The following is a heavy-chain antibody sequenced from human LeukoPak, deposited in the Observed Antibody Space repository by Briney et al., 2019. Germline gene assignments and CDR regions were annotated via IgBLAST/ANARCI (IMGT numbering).Heavy chain of an antibody. V-gene: IGHV4-61*01. D-gene: IGHD2-2*01. CDR1: GGSVSSGSYY. CDR2: IYYRGST. Sequence: SETLSLTCTVSGGSVSSGSYYWSWIRQPPGKGLEWIGYIYYRGSTNYNPSLKIRVTISVDTSKNQFSLKLSSVPAADTAVYYCARSYCTSTSCYQNWFDPWGQGTLVTVSS. J-gene: IGHJ5*02. CDR3: ARSYCTSTSCYQNWFDP.